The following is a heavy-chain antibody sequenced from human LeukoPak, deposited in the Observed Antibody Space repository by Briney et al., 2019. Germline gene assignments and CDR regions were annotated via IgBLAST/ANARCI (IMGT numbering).Heavy chain of an antibody. V-gene: IGHV3-49*04. CDR2: IRSKAYGGTT. Sequence: PGGSLRLSCTASGFTFGDYAMSWVRQAPGKGLEWVGFIRSKAYGGTTEYAASVKGRFTISRDDSKSIAYLQMNSLKTEDTAVYYCTRAGIATYYFDYWDQGTLVTVSS. J-gene: IGHJ4*02. CDR1: GFTFGDYA. CDR3: TRAGIATYYFDY. D-gene: IGHD1-1*01.